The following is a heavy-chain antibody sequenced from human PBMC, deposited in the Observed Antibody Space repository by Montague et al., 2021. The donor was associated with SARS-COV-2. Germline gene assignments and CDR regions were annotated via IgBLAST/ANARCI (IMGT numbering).Heavy chain of an antibody. CDR2: IYYSGST. V-gene: IGHV4-39*01. D-gene: IGHD3-22*01. CDR3: ARFPTSYYYDSKAAPATPDAFDS. J-gene: IGHJ3*02. CDR1: GGSISSSGYY. Sequence: SETLSLTCTVSGGSISSSGYYWGWIRQPPGKGLEWIGSIYYSGSTYYNPSLKSRVTISVYTSKNQFSLKLSSVTAADTAVYYCARFPTSYYYDSKAAPATPDAFDSWGQGTMVTVSS.